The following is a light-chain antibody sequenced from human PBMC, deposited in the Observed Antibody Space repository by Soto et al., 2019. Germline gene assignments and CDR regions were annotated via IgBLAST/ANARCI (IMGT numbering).Light chain of an antibody. J-gene: IGKJ4*01. V-gene: IGKV3-15*01. CDR3: QQYKKWPT. CDR2: GAS. CDR1: QNISSYF. Sequence: EIVLTQSPSTLSLSPWEIATLSCVASQNISSYFFSWYQQKAGPATRLLIFGASTRATGIPARFSGSGSGTEFTLTISSLQSEDFAVYYCQQYKKWPTFGGGTKVDIK.